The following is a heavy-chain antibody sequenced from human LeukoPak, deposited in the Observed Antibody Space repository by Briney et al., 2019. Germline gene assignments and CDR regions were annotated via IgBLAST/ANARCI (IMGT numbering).Heavy chain of an antibody. CDR3: ATDRNYYDSSGLFFDY. Sequence: ASVKVSCKVSGYTLTELSMHWVRQAPGKGLEWMGGFDPEDGETIYAQKFQGGVTMTEDTSTDTAYMELSSLRSEDTAVYYCATDRNYYDSSGLFFDYWGQGTLVTVSS. D-gene: IGHD3-22*01. J-gene: IGHJ4*02. V-gene: IGHV1-24*01. CDR1: GYTLTELS. CDR2: FDPEDGET.